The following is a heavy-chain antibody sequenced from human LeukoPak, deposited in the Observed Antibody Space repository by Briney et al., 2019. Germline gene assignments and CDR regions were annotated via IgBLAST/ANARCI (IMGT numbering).Heavy chain of an antibody. Sequence: PGGSLRLSCAASGFTVSNNYMSWVRQAPGKGLEWVSVIYSGASTYYTDSVKGRFTISRDNSKNTLYLQMNSLRAEDTAVYYCAKRYYYGSGSYYQEYYFDYWGQGTLVTVSS. CDR3: AKRYYYGSGSYYQEYYFDY. CDR1: GFTVSNNY. D-gene: IGHD3-10*01. J-gene: IGHJ4*02. V-gene: IGHV3-66*01. CDR2: IYSGAST.